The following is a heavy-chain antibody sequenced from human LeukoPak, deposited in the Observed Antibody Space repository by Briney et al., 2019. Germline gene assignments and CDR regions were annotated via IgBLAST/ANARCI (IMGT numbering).Heavy chain of an antibody. CDR2: LDPEDGET. Sequence: ASVKVSCKVSGYTLTELSMHWVRQAPGKGLEWMGGLDPEDGETIYAQKFQGRVTMTEDTSTDTAYMELSSLRSEDTAVYYCATVRRYCGGDCTRGYYSDCWGQGTLVIVSS. CDR3: ATVRRYCGGDCTRGYYSDC. D-gene: IGHD2-21*02. V-gene: IGHV1-24*01. J-gene: IGHJ4*02. CDR1: GYTLTELS.